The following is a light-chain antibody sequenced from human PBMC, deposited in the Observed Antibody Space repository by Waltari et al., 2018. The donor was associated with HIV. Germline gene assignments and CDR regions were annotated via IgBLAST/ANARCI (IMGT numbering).Light chain of an antibody. CDR2: AAS. CDR1: QHLGND. CDR3: QQYFAYPRT. V-gene: IGKV1-6*01. J-gene: IGKJ3*01. Sequence: IQMTQSPASLSASVGDRVNITCRASQHLGNDLAWYQQKPGKAPEVLMYAASNVQVDVPSRFSGRGHGTDFTFTISCLQPEDFATYFCQQYFAYPRTFGQGTRVEIK.